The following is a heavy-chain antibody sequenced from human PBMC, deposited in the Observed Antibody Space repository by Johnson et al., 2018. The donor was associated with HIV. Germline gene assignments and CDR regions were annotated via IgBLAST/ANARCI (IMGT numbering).Heavy chain of an antibody. CDR1: GFTFSDHY. V-gene: IGHV3-72*01. D-gene: IGHD3-9*01. CDR3: ARGGYSDILTFYYALAAFDI. CDR2: TRNKANSYTT. J-gene: IGHJ3*02. Sequence: VQLVESGGGLVQPGGSLRLSCAASGFTFSDHYMDWVRQAPGKGLEWVGRTRNKANSYTTEYAASVKGRFTISRDDSKNSLYLQMNSLKTEDTAGYYCARGGYSDILTFYYALAAFDIWGQGTMVTVSS.